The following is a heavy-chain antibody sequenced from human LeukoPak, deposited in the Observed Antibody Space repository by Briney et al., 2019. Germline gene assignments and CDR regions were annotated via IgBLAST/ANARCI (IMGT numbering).Heavy chain of an antibody. Sequence: GGSLRLSRAASGFTFSSYGMHWVRQAPGKGLEWVAVISYDGSNKYYADSVKGRFTISRDNSKNTLYLQMNSLRAEDTAVYYCAKDENGSSGHNWFDPWGQGTLVTVSS. D-gene: IGHD6-19*01. V-gene: IGHV3-30*18. CDR2: ISYDGSNK. CDR3: AKDENGSSGHNWFDP. CDR1: GFTFSSYG. J-gene: IGHJ5*02.